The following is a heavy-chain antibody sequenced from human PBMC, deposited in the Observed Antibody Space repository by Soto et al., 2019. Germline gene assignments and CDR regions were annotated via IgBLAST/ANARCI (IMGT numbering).Heavy chain of an antibody. CDR3: AKESRGYSGYDYSYYYYYGMDV. J-gene: IGHJ6*02. V-gene: IGHV3-30*18. D-gene: IGHD5-12*01. Sequence: QVQLVESGGGVVQPGRSLRLSCAASGFTFSSYGIHWVRQAPGKGLEWVAVISNDGGNKYYADSVKGRFTISRDNSKSTLYLQMNSLRAEDTAVYYCAKESRGYSGYDYSYYYYYGMDVWGQGTTVTVSS. CDR2: ISNDGGNK. CDR1: GFTFSSYG.